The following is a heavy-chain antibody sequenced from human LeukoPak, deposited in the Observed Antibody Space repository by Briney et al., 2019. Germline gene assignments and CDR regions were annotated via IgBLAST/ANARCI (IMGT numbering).Heavy chain of an antibody. J-gene: IGHJ4*02. CDR2: IYHSGST. V-gene: IGHV4-38-2*02. CDR1: GYSISSGYY. CDR3: ARLAAAGTWGFDY. Sequence: RSETLSLTCTVSGYSISSGYYWGWIRQPPGKGLEWIGSIYHSGSTYYNPSLKSRVTISVDTSKNQFSLKLSSVTAADTAVYYCARLAAAGTWGFDYWGQGTLVTVSS. D-gene: IGHD6-13*01.